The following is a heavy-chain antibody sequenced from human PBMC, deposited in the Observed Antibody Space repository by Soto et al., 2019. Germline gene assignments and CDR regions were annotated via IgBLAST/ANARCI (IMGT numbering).Heavy chain of an antibody. J-gene: IGHJ4*02. CDR1: GGFISRGGYY. V-gene: IGHV4-31*03. D-gene: IGHD3-10*01. Sequence: QVQLQESGPGLVEPSHTLSLTCSVSGGFISRGGYYWSWIRQFPGKGLEWIGYIHYRGSTYYNPSLNSRGSISVDMSKNQLSLNLPSVTAADTAVYYCARCRDGFGFDSWGQGTLVTVS. CDR3: ARCRDGFGFDS. CDR2: IHYRGST.